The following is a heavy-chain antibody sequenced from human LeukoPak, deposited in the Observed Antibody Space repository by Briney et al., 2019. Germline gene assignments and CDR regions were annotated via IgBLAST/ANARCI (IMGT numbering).Heavy chain of an antibody. Sequence: QPGGSLRLSCAASGFTFSTNWMHWVRQAPGKGLVWVSRINGDGSRTDYADSVEGRFTISRDNAKNTVYLQMNSLRAEDTAVYYCAREEYSSSYDYWGQGTLVTVSS. J-gene: IGHJ4*02. CDR3: AREEYSSSYDY. V-gene: IGHV3-74*01. D-gene: IGHD6-6*01. CDR2: INGDGSRT. CDR1: GFTFSTNW.